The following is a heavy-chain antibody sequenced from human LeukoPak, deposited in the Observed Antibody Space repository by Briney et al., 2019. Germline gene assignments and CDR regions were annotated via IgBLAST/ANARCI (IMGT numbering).Heavy chain of an antibody. J-gene: IGHJ5*02. CDR2: ISAYNGNT. Sequence: ASVKVSCKASGYTFTTYDINWVRQAPGQGLEWMGWISAYNGNTNYAQKLQGRVTMTTDTSTSTAYMELRSLRSDDTAVYYCARRVGTTMGFDPWGQGTLVTVSS. D-gene: IGHD4-11*01. V-gene: IGHV1-18*01. CDR3: ARRVGTTMGFDP. CDR1: GYTFTTYD.